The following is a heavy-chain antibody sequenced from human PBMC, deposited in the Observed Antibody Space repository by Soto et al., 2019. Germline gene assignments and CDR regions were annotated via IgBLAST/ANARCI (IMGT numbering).Heavy chain of an antibody. CDR3: SRSLDS. CDR1: GFTFSNAW. V-gene: IGHV3-7*01. J-gene: IGHJ4*02. Sequence: LRLSCAASGFTFSNAWMDWVRQAPGKGLEWVANINPDGSEKHSVDSVKGRFTISRDNAKNSLYLQMSSLTAEDSALYYCSRSLDSWGQGTRVTVSS. CDR2: INPDGSEK.